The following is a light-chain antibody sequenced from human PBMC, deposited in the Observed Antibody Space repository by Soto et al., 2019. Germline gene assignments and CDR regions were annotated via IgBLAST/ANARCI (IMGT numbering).Light chain of an antibody. Sequence: DILLTQSPSSLSASVGDRVNITCRASLNIGDSLSWFQQKAGKPPTQLIYGASALQSGVPVRFSGSASGTDFTLTIRNMQREDFATYYCLQTYNLPRTFGQGTKVDIK. CDR2: GAS. CDR1: LNIGDS. CDR3: LQTYNLPRT. J-gene: IGKJ1*01. V-gene: IGKV1-39*01.